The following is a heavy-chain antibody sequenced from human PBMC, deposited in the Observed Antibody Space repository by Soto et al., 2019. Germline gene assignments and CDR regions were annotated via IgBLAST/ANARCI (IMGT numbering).Heavy chain of an antibody. CDR3: ARDRWLGYCSSTSCNAWFDP. D-gene: IGHD2-2*01. V-gene: IGHV4-30-2*01. CDR2: IYHSGST. J-gene: IGHJ5*02. CDR1: GGSISSGGYS. Sequence: KPSETLSLTCAVSGGSISSGGYSWSWIRQPPGKGLEWIGYIYHSGSTYYNPSLKSRVTISVDRSKNQFSLKLSSVTAADTAVYYCARDRWLGYCSSTSCNAWFDPWGQGTLVTVSS.